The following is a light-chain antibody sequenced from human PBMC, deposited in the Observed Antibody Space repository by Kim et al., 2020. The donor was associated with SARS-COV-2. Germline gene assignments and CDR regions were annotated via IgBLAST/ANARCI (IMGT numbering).Light chain of an antibody. CDR3: QAWDSGLF. V-gene: IGLV3-1*01. J-gene: IGLJ2*01. Sequence: SYELTQPPSVFVSAGQTASITCSGDDLGDKYVAWYQQKPGQSPVLVIYQDKKRPPEIPERFSGSNSGNTATLTISGTQALDEADYFCQAWDSGLFFGGGTKLTVL. CDR2: QDK. CDR1: DLGDKY.